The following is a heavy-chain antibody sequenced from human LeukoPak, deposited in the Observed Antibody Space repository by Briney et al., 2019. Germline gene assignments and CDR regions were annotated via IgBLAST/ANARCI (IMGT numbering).Heavy chain of an antibody. CDR2: IYTSGST. J-gene: IGHJ5*02. D-gene: IGHD4-17*01. CDR1: GNSFGDYY. CDR3: TRDTGTTGEVKFDP. V-gene: IGHV4-4*07. Sequence: IPSETLSLTCTVSGNSFGDYYWSWIRQPAGKGLEWIGRIYTSGSTTYNPSLKSRVTMSVDTSKSQFSLNLMSVTAADTAVYYCTRDTGTTGEVKFDPWGQGTLVTVSS.